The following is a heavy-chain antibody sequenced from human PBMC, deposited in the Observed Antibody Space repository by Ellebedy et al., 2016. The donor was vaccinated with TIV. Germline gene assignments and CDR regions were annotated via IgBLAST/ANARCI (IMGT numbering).Heavy chain of an antibody. Sequence: GGSLRLSCAASGFTFSGYWMSWVRQAPGAGLEWVSVIYNADTTYYADSVRGRFTISRDNFKNTLYLQLNSLRAEDTAVYYCARDSSRRGMDVWGQGTTVLVSS. CDR3: ARDSSRRGMDV. CDR2: IYNADTT. V-gene: IGHV3-53*01. CDR1: GFTFSGYW. J-gene: IGHJ6*02.